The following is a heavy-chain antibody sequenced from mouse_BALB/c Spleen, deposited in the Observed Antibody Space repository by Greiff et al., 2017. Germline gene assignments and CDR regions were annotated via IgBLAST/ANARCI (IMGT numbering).Heavy chain of an antibody. CDR3: ARHGRLPYAMDY. Sequence: VKLVESGPDLVAPSQSLSITCTVSGFSLTSYGVHWVRQPPGKGLEWLVVIWSDGSTTYNSALKSRLSISKDNSKSQVFLKMNSLQTDDTAMYYCARHGRLPYAMDYWGQGTSVTVSS. V-gene: IGHV2-6-2*01. D-gene: IGHD1-2*01. CDR1: GFSLTSYG. J-gene: IGHJ4*01. CDR2: IWSDGST.